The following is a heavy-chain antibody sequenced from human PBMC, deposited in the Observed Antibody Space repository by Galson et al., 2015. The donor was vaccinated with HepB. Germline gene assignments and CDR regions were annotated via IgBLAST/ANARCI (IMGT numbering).Heavy chain of an antibody. D-gene: IGHD3-10*01. Sequence: PALVKPPQTLTLTCTFSGFSLSTSGMRASWIRQPPGKALEWLARIDWDDDKFYSTSLKTRLTISKDTSKNQVVLTMTNMDPVDTATYYCARMVRGVFDYWGQGTLVTVSS. CDR1: GFSLSTSGMR. V-gene: IGHV2-70*04. CDR3: ARMVRGVFDY. CDR2: IDWDDDK. J-gene: IGHJ4*02.